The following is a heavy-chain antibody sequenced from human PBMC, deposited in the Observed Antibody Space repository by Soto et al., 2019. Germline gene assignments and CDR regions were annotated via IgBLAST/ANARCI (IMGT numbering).Heavy chain of an antibody. Sequence: QVQLVESGGGVVQPGRSLRLSCAASGFTFSSYGMHWVRQAPGKGLEGVAVISYDGSNKYYADSVKGRFTISRDNPKNTLYLQMNSLRAEDTAVYYCAKDLLRPGRAYGMDVWGQGTTVTVSS. CDR2: ISYDGSNK. V-gene: IGHV3-30*18. CDR3: AKDLLRPGRAYGMDV. CDR1: GFTFSSYG. J-gene: IGHJ6*02.